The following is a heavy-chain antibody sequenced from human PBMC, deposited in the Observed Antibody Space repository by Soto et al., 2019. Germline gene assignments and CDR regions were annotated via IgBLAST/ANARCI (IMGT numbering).Heavy chain of an antibody. CDR2: ISSSSSYI. CDR1: GFTFSSYS. CDR3: ARDPYGMDV. J-gene: IGHJ6*02. Sequence: EVQLVESGGGLVKPGGSLRLSCAASGFTFSSYSMNWVRQAPGKGLEWVSSISSSSSYIYYADSVKGPLTISRDNAKNTLYLQMNSLRAKDTAVYYCARDPYGMDVWGQGTTVTVS. V-gene: IGHV3-21*01.